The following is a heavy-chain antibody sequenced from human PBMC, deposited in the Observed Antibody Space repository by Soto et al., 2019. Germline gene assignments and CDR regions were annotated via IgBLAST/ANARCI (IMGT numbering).Heavy chain of an antibody. Sequence: DVQLLESGGALVQPGGSLRLSRAASGFTFTSYAMSWVRQAPGKGLEWVSTLSGGNTYYADSVKGRFTISRDNSENTLYLQMISLRVEDMAIYYCAKGPHSSAWHYFDYWGQGTLITVSS. CDR1: GFTFTSYA. CDR3: AKGPHSSAWHYFDY. V-gene: IGHV3-23*01. D-gene: IGHD6-19*01. CDR2: LSGGNT. J-gene: IGHJ4*02.